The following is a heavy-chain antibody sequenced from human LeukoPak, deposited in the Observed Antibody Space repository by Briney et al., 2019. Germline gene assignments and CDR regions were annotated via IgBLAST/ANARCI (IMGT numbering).Heavy chain of an antibody. D-gene: IGHD4-17*01. CDR3: ARYSTTVTSYFDC. V-gene: IGHV3-21*01. CDR2: ISSSSSYI. Sequence: PGGSLRLSCAASGLTFSSYSMNWVRQAPGKGLEWVSSISSSSSYIYYADSVKGRFTISRDNAKNSLYLQMNSLRAEDTAVYYCARYSTTVTSYFDCWGQGTLVTVSS. J-gene: IGHJ4*02. CDR1: GLTFSSYS.